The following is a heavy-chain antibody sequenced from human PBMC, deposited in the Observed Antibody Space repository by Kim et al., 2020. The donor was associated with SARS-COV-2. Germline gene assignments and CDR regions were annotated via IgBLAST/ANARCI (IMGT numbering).Heavy chain of an antibody. CDR2: IKQDGSEK. J-gene: IGHJ3*01. CDR3: ARGAYCSGGSCYPFFAF. D-gene: IGHD2-15*01. CDR1: RFLFSAYA. Sequence: GGSLRLSCVASRFLFSAYAMHWVRQAPGKGLEWVANIKQDGSEKYYVDSVKGRFTISRDNAKNSLYLQMNSLRAEDTAVYYCARGAYCSGGSCYPFFAF. V-gene: IGHV3-7*03.